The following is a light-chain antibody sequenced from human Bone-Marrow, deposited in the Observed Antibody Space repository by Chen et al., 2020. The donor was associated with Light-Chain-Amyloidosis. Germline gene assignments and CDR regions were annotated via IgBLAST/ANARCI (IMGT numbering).Light chain of an antibody. CDR2: WAS. CDR3: QQYLSAPYT. CDR1: QSVLYSSNNKNY. V-gene: IGKV4-1*01. J-gene: IGKJ2*01. Sequence: DIVMTQSPDSLAVSLGERATINGKSSQSVLYSSNNKNYLAWFQQKPGQPPKLLISWASTRESVVPDRFSGSASGTDFTLTISSLQAEDVSVYYCQQYLSAPYTFGHGTKLEIK.